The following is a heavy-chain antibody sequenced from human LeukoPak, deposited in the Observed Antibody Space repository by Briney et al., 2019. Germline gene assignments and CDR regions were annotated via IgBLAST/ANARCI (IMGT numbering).Heavy chain of an antibody. CDR1: GGSISSSSYY. CDR2: IYYSGST. V-gene: IGHV4-39*07. D-gene: IGHD4-17*01. CDR3: ASSDYGDYDGGAFDI. Sequence: SETLSLTCTVSGGSISSSSYYWGWIRQPPGKGLEWIGSIYYSGSTYYNPSLKSRVTISVDTSKNQFSLKLSSVTAADTAVYYCASSDYGDYDGGAFDIWGQGTMVTVSS. J-gene: IGHJ3*02.